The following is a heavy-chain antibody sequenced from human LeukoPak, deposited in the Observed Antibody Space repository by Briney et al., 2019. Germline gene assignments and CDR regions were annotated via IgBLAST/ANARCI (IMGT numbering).Heavy chain of an antibody. J-gene: IGHJ4*02. CDR2: ISTYSGNT. CDR1: GYTFTSYG. CDR3: ARHSGGTFFDY. D-gene: IGHD4-23*01. V-gene: IGHV1-18*01. Sequence: GASVKVSCKASGYTFTSYGISWVRQAPGQGLEWVGWISTYSGNTNYAQKLQGRVIMTTDSSTSTAYMELKSLRSDDTAVYYCARHSGGTFFDYWGQGTLVTVSS.